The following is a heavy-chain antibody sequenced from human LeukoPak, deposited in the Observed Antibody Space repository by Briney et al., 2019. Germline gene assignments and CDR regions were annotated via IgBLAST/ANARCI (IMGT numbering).Heavy chain of an antibody. Sequence: GGSLRLSCAASGFTFSNSWMTWVRQAPGKGLQWVAHINQDGGDKNYLDSVRGRFTISRDNAKNSLYLQMNSLTADDTAVYYCAREHYDLNLWGQGTTVTVSS. CDR3: AREHYDLNL. CDR1: GFTFSNSW. CDR2: INQDGGDK. J-gene: IGHJ6*02. V-gene: IGHV3-7*01.